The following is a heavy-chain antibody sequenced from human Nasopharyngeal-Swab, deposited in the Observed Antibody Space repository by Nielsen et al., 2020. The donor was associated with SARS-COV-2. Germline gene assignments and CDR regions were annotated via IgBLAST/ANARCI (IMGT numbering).Heavy chain of an antibody. CDR2: ISSSSSTI. V-gene: IGHV3-48*04. CDR3: ARDRATPSPGYYYYGMDV. Sequence: GESLKISCAASGFTFSSYSMNWVRQAPGKGLEWVSYISSSSSTIYYADSVKGRFTISRDNAKNSLYLQMNSLGAEDTAVYYCARDRATPSPGYYYYGMDVWGQGTTVTVSS. CDR1: GFTFSSYS. J-gene: IGHJ6*02.